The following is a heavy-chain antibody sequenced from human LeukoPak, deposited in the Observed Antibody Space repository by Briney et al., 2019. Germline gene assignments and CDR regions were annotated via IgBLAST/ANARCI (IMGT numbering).Heavy chain of an antibody. V-gene: IGHV3-23*01. CDR1: GFTFSSYA. CDR3: AKGTIWFGELSNYFDY. CDR2: ISGSGGST. D-gene: IGHD3-10*01. J-gene: IGHJ4*02. Sequence: GGSLRLSCAASGFTFSSYAMSWVRQAPGKGLESVSAISGSGGSTYYADSVKGRFTISRDNSKNTLYLQMNSLRAEDTAVYYCAKGTIWFGELSNYFDYWGQGTLLTVSS.